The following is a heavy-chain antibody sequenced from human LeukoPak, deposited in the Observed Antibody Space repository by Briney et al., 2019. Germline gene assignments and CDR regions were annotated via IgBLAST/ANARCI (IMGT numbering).Heavy chain of an antibody. V-gene: IGHV3-7*01. D-gene: IGHD3-22*01. J-gene: IGHJ4*02. Sequence: PGGSLRLSCAASGFTFSSYWMSWVRQAPGKGLEWVANIKQDGSEKYYVDSVKGRFTISRDNAKNSLYPQMNSLRAEDTAVYYCARASYDSSGYYLEVRYYFDYWGQGTLVTVSS. CDR2: IKQDGSEK. CDR1: GFTFSSYW. CDR3: ARASYDSSGYYLEVRYYFDY.